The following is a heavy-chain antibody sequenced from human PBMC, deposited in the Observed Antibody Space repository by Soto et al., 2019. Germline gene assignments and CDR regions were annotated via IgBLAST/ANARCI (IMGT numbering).Heavy chain of an antibody. CDR2: IRYDGSNK. Sequence: QVQLVESGGGVVQPGRSLRLSCAASGSIFRGYGMHWVRQAPGKGLEWVAVIRYDGSNKYYADSVKGRFTISRDNSKNTLYLQMNSLRAEDTAVYYCARDDPYYCSGGSCLNYWGQGTLVTVSS. D-gene: IGHD2-15*01. CDR1: GSIFRGYG. V-gene: IGHV3-33*01. CDR3: ARDDPYYCSGGSCLNY. J-gene: IGHJ4*02.